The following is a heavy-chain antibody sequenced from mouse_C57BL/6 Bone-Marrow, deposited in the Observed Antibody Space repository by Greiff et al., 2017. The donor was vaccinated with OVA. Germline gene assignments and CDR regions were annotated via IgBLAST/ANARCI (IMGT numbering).Heavy chain of an antibody. CDR2: IYPGGGYT. CDR3: ARGGSSYPYWYVDV. Sequence: QVQLQQSGAELVRPGTSVKMSCKASGYTFTNYWIGWAQQRPGHGLEWIGNIYPGGGYTHSNEKFKGTATLTADTSSSTAYIQFSSLTSEDSAIYYWARGGSSYPYWYVDVWGTGTTVTGSS. J-gene: IGHJ1*03. CDR1: GYTFTNYW. D-gene: IGHD1-1*01. V-gene: IGHV1-63*01.